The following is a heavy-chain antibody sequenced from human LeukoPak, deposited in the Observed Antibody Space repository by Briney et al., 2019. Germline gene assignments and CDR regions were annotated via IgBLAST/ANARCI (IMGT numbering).Heavy chain of an antibody. J-gene: IGHJ4*02. CDR2: IKQDGSEK. CDR1: GFTFSSYW. CDR3: ASFNYYDSSGYRNY. D-gene: IGHD3-22*01. V-gene: IGHV3-7*01. Sequence: GGSLRLSCAASGFTFSSYWVSWVRQAPGKGLEWVANIKQDGSEKYYVDSVKGRFTISRDNAKNSLYLQMNSLRAEDTAVYYCASFNYYDSSGYRNYWGQGTLVTVSS.